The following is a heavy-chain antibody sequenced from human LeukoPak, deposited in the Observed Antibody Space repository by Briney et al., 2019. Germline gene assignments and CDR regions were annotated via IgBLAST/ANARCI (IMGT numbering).Heavy chain of an antibody. CDR2: TSSSSSTI. V-gene: IGHV3-48*01. CDR3: ARSTLGYCSSTSCSLDY. CDR1: GFTFSSYS. J-gene: IGHJ4*02. D-gene: IGHD2-2*01. Sequence: GSLRLSCAASGFTFSSYSMNWVRQAPGKGLEWVSYTSSSSSTIYYADSVKGRFTISRDNAKNSLYLQMNSLRAEDTAVYYCARSTLGYCSSTSCSLDYWGQGTLVTVSS.